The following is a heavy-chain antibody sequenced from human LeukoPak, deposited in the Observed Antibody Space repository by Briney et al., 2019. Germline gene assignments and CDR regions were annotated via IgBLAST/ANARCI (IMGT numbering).Heavy chain of an antibody. J-gene: IGHJ4*02. V-gene: IGHV3-64*01. CDR2: ISSDGGST. Sequence: GGSPRLSCAASGFTFSTYDMNWVRQAPGKGLEYVSSISSDGGSTYYAKSVKGRFTISRDISKNTLYLQMGSLRAEDMAVYYCARGHYCGSTSCYAFDYWGQGTLVTVSS. CDR1: GFTFSTYD. D-gene: IGHD2-2*01. CDR3: ARGHYCGSTSCYAFDY.